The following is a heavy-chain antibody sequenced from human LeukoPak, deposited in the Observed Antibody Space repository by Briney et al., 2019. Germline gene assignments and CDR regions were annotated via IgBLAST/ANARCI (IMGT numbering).Heavy chain of an antibody. J-gene: IGHJ6*03. CDR3: ATSAYSSGWFYYYYYYTDV. V-gene: IGHV4-34*01. CDR2: INHSGST. CDR1: GGSFSGYY. D-gene: IGHD6-19*01. Sequence: SETLSLTCAVYGGSFSGYYWSWIRQPPGKGLEWIGEINHSGSTNYNPSLKSRVTISVDTSKNQFSLKLSSVTAADTAVYYCATSAYSSGWFYYYYYYTDVWGKGTTVTVSS.